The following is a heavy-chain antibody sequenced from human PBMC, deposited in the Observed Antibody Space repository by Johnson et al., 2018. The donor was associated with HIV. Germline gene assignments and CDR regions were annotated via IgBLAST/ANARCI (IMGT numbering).Heavy chain of an antibody. CDR1: GFTFSDYF. D-gene: IGHD5-12*01. J-gene: IGHJ3*02. Sequence: QVQLVESGGGLVQPGGSLRLSCAGSGFTFSDYFMSYIRQAPGKGLEWISYISSSGSPIYYADSVKGRFTISRDNSKNTLYLQMNSLRAEDTAVHYCAREGGYSGYEGVGHTNDAFDIWGQGTMVTVSS. CDR2: ISSSGSPI. V-gene: IGHV3-11*01. CDR3: AREGGYSGYEGVGHTNDAFDI.